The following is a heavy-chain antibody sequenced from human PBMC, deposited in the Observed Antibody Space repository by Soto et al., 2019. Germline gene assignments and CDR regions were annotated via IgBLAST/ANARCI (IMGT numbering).Heavy chain of an antibody. V-gene: IGHV1-18*01. J-gene: IGHJ4*02. CDR3: ARDRPYYDILTGPKSSFDY. CDR1: GYTFTSYG. CDR2: ISAYNGNT. D-gene: IGHD3-9*01. Sequence: ASVKVSCKASGYTFTSYGISWVRQAPGQGLEWMGWISAYNGNTNYAQKLQGRVTMTTDTSTSTAYMELRSLRSDDTAVYYFARDRPYYDILTGPKSSFDYWGQGTLVTVSS.